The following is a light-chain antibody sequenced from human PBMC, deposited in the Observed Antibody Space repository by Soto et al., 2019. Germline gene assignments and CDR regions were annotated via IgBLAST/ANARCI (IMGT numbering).Light chain of an antibody. J-gene: IGKJ5*01. CDR3: QQYTGPPTT. CDR1: QSVSSSY. CDR2: GAY. V-gene: IGKV3-20*01. Sequence: EIVLTQSPGTLSLSPEERATLSCRASQSVSSSYLAWYQQKPGQAHRLXIYGAYTRAAGIQDRFSGSGSGTDFTLTITRLEPEDSAVYFCQQYTGPPTTFGQGTRLEIK.